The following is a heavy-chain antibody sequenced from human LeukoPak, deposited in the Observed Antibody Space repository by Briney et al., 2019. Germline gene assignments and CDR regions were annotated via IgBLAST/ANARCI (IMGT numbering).Heavy chain of an antibody. V-gene: IGHV4-34*01. Sequence: SETLSLTCAAYGGSFSGYYWSWIRQPPGKGLEWIGEINHSGSTNYNPSLKSRVTISVDTSKNQFSLKLSSVTAADTAVYYCARGGYCSGGSCFYFDYWGQGTLVTVSS. D-gene: IGHD2-15*01. CDR1: GGSFSGYY. CDR2: INHSGST. CDR3: ARGGYCSGGSCFYFDY. J-gene: IGHJ4*02.